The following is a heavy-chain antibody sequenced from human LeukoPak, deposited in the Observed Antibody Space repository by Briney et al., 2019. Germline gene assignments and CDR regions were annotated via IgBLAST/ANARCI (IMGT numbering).Heavy chain of an antibody. CDR1: GFTFSSYW. V-gene: IGHV3-74*01. D-gene: IGHD3-10*02. CDR3: ARDPLFSYAFDI. Sequence: PGGSLRLSCAASGFTFSSYWIHWVRQAPGKGLVWVSRINSDGSSTSYADSVKGRFTISRDNAKNTLYLQMNSLRAEDTAVYYCARDPLFSYAFDIWGQGTMVTVSS. CDR2: INSDGSST. J-gene: IGHJ3*02.